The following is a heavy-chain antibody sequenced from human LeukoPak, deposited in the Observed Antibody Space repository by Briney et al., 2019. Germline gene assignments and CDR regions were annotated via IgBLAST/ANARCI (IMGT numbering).Heavy chain of an antibody. CDR3: ARDLSNRMVRGVIFWFDP. V-gene: IGHV4-4*07. CDR1: GGSISSYY. CDR2: IYTSGST. J-gene: IGHJ5*02. Sequence: SETLSLTCTVSGGSISSYYWSWIRQPAGKGLEWIGGIYTSGSTNYNPSLKSRVTMSVDTSKNQSSLKLSSVTAADTAVYYCARDLSNRMVRGVIFWFDPWGQGTLVTVSS. D-gene: IGHD3-10*01.